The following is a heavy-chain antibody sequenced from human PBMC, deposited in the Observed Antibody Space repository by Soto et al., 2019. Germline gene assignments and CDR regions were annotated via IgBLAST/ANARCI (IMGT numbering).Heavy chain of an antibody. CDR3: ARDGRDFWSGYSHYYYGMDV. J-gene: IGHJ6*02. Sequence: SETLSLTCTVSGGSISSYYWSWIRQPPGKGLEWIGYIYYSGSTNYNPSLKSRVTISVDTSKNQFSLKLSSVTAADTAVYYCARDGRDFWSGYSHYYYGMDVWGQGTTVTVSS. CDR2: IYYSGST. V-gene: IGHV4-59*01. D-gene: IGHD3-3*01. CDR1: GGSISSYY.